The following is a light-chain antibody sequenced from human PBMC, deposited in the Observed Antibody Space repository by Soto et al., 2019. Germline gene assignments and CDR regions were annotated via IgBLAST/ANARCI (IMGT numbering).Light chain of an antibody. CDR1: QSVGTK. Sequence: IVMTQSPATLSVSPGERANLSCRASQSVGTKLAWYQQTPGQAPRLLIYGASNRATGVPASISGSVSGTEFVLTIARLESEDVAVYYCQQCSSWLWTFGQGTKVEIK. CDR3: QQCSSWLWT. J-gene: IGKJ1*01. CDR2: GAS. V-gene: IGKV3-15*01.